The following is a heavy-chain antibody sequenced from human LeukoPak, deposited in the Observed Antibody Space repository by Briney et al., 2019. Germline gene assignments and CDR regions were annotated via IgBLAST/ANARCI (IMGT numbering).Heavy chain of an antibody. V-gene: IGHV1-18*01. D-gene: IGHD2-2*01. Sequence: GASVKVSCKASGYTFTSYGISWVRQAPGQGLEWMGWISAYNGNTNYAQKLQGRVTMTTDTSTSTAYMELRSLRSDDTAVYYCARAAGVPAAIPPGNWFDPWGQGTLVTVSS. CDR2: ISAYNGNT. CDR1: GYTFTSYG. CDR3: ARAAGVPAAIPPGNWFDP. J-gene: IGHJ5*02.